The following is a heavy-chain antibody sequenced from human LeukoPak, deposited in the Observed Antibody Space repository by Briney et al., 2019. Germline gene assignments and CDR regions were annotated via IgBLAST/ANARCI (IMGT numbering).Heavy chain of an antibody. CDR3: AKDRVAIFGVVTTHWFDP. CDR1: GFTFSSYA. J-gene: IGHJ5*02. Sequence: GGSLILSCAASGFTFSSYAMNWVRQAPGKGLEWVSGISSSGDNTYYADSVKGRFTISRDNSRKTLYLQMNSLRAEDTAVYYCAKDRVAIFGVVTTHWFDPWGQGALVTVSS. CDR2: ISSSGDNT. D-gene: IGHD3-3*01. V-gene: IGHV3-23*01.